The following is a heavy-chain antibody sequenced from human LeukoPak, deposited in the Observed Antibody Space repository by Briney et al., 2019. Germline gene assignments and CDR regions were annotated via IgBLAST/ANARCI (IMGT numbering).Heavy chain of an antibody. Sequence: GGSLRLSRAASGFTFRNFGMHWVRQAPGKGLEWVAFIRFDGRDEYYVDSLKGRFAISRDNSKNTVYLQMNGLTSEDTALYYCAQVGVDSASTLVDHWGQGTLVIVSS. V-gene: IGHV3-30*02. CDR1: GFTFRNFG. J-gene: IGHJ4*02. D-gene: IGHD2-8*02. CDR3: AQVGVDSASTLVDH. CDR2: IRFDGRDE.